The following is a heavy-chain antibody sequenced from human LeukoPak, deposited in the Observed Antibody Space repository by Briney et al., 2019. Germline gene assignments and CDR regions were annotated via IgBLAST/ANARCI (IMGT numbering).Heavy chain of an antibody. CDR1: GGSISSSSYY. Sequence: SETLSLTCTVSGGSISSSSYYWGWIRQPPGKGLEWIGSIYYSGSTYYNPSLKSRVTISVDTSKNQFSLKLSSVTAADTAVYYCARVGNTAMVLPYYYYYYMDVWAKGTTVTVSS. CDR2: IYYSGST. J-gene: IGHJ6*03. V-gene: IGHV4-39*07. D-gene: IGHD5-18*01. CDR3: ARVGNTAMVLPYYYYYYMDV.